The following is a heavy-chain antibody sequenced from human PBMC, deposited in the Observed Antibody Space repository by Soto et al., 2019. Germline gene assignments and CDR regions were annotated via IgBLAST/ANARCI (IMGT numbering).Heavy chain of an antibody. J-gene: IGHJ6*02. D-gene: IGHD1-26*01. V-gene: IGHV3-30*18. Sequence: QVQLVESGGGVVQPGRSLRLSCAASGFTFNNFGMHWVRQAPGKGLEWVAVISYDGTNKYYADSVKGRFTISRDSSRNTLYLQMNSLRAEDTSVYYCAKQGAPRPHVSSYFYYGMDVWGQGTTVTVSS. CDR3: AKQGAPRPHVSSYFYYGMDV. CDR2: ISYDGTNK. CDR1: GFTFNNFG.